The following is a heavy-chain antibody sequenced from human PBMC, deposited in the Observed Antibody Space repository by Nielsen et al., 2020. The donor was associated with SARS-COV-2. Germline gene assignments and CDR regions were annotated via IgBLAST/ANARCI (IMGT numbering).Heavy chain of an antibody. Sequence: GESLKISCKTSGLTFTSYWIGWVRQVHGKGLEWLGIIHASDSDTRYSPSFEGQVSISADKSTATAYLQWRSLRASDTAIYYCALDPRYNSLYDFAYWGQGTLVTVSS. V-gene: IGHV5-51*01. CDR1: GLTFTSYW. D-gene: IGHD1-20*01. J-gene: IGHJ4*02. CDR3: ALDPRYNSLYDFAY. CDR2: IHASDSDT.